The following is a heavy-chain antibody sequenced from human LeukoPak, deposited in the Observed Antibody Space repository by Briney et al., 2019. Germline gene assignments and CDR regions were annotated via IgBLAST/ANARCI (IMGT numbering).Heavy chain of an antibody. CDR1: GGSISSYY. V-gene: IGHV4-59*01. CDR3: ARGQYYYDSSANYFDY. J-gene: IGHJ4*02. D-gene: IGHD3-22*01. CDR2: IYYSGST. Sequence: SETLSLTCTVSGGSISSYYWSWIRQPPGKGLEWIGHIYYSGSTNYNPSLKSRVTISVDTSKNQFSLKLSSVTAADTAVYYCARGQYYYDSSANYFDYWGQGTLVTVSS.